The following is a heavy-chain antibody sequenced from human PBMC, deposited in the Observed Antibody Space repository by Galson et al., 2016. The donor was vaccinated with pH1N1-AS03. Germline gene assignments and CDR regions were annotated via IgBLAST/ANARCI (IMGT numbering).Heavy chain of an antibody. V-gene: IGHV3-7*03. CDR2: IKQDGSET. D-gene: IGHD3-22*01. CDR3: ASGEMIGDDS. Sequence: SLRLSCAASGLEFSYFWMTWVRQAPGKGPEWVANIKQDGSETHYVDSVKGRFTISSETAKNSLYLQMNSLRVEDKAMYYSASGEMIGDDSWGQGTLVTVPS. CDR1: GLEFSYFW. J-gene: IGHJ4*02.